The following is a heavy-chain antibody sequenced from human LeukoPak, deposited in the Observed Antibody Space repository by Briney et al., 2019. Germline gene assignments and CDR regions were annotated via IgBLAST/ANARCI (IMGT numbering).Heavy chain of an antibody. CDR2: ISSSSSTI. J-gene: IGHJ5*02. D-gene: IGHD6-13*01. CDR1: GFTFSTYS. Sequence: PGGSLRLSCAASGFTFSTYSMNWVRQAPGKGLEWVSSISSSSSTIYYADSVKGRFTISRDNAKTSLYLQMNSLRAEDTAVYYCARDRTAAAGAPGWFDPWGQGTLVTVSS. V-gene: IGHV3-48*01. CDR3: ARDRTAAAGAPGWFDP.